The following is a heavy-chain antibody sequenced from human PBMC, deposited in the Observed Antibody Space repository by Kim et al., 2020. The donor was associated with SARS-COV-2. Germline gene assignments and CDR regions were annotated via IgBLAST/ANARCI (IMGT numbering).Heavy chain of an antibody. CDR3: ARDQSRAGPTTVDY. CDR1: GFTFSSYW. D-gene: IGHD1-26*01. J-gene: IGHJ4*02. Sequence: GGSLRLSCAASGFTFSSYWMHWVREVPGRGLVWVSRIDTYGGNTIYADSVKRRFTISRDNARNTLYLQLNSLRAEDTAVYYCARDQSRAGPTTVDYWGQG. CDR2: IDTYGGNT. V-gene: IGHV3-74*01.